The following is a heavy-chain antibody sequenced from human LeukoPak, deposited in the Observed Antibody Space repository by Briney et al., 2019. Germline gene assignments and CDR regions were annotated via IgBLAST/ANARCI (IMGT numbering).Heavy chain of an antibody. J-gene: IGHJ6*03. CDR3: ARESLVASNYYMDV. CDR2: IYSSGSI. Sequence: PSETLSLTCSVSGGSISGYYWSWIRQPAGKGLEWIGRIYSSGSINYNPSLKSRVTMSVDTSKNQFSLKLSSVTAADTAAYYCARESLVASNYYMDVWGRGATVIVSS. V-gene: IGHV4-4*07. CDR1: GGSISGYY. D-gene: IGHD3-9*01.